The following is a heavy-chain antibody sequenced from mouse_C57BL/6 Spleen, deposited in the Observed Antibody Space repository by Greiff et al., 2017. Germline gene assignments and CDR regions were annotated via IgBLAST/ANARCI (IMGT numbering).Heavy chain of an antibody. J-gene: IGHJ4*01. CDR3: ARPLDGYYAMDY. CDR2: ISNGGGST. Sequence: EVKLMESGGGLVQPGGSLKLSCAASGFTFSDYYMYWVRQTPEKRLEWVAYISNGGGSTYYPDTVKGRFTIPRDNAKNTLYLQMSRLKSEDTAMYYCARPLDGYYAMDYWGQGTSVTVSS. CDR1: GFTFSDYY. D-gene: IGHD2-10*02. V-gene: IGHV5-12*01.